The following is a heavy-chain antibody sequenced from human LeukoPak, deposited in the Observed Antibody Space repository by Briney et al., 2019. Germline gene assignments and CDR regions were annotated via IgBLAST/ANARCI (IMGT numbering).Heavy chain of an antibody. CDR2: ISYDGSNK. J-gene: IGHJ4*02. D-gene: IGHD6-19*01. V-gene: IGHV3-30*18. CDR3: AKVRGAVAGTGGYIDY. CDR1: GFTFSSYG. Sequence: GGSLRLSCAASGFTFSSYGMHWVRQAPGKGLEWVAVISYDGSNKYYADSVKGRFTISRDNSKNTLYLQMNSLRAEDTAVYYCAKVRGAVAGTGGYIDYWGQGTLVTVSS.